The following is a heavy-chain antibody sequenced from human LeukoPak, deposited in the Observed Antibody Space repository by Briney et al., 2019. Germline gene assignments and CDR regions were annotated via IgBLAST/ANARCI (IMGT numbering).Heavy chain of an antibody. CDR1: GFTVSSDY. J-gene: IGHJ4*02. Sequence: GGSLRLSCAGSGFTVSSDYMSWVRQAPGKGLEWVSVIYTRGSTYYADSVKGRFTISRDNSKNTLYLQMSSLRAEDTAVYYCARDHGDYFFEYWGQGTLVTVSS. D-gene: IGHD4-17*01. CDR2: IYTRGST. V-gene: IGHV3-66*01. CDR3: ARDHGDYFFEY.